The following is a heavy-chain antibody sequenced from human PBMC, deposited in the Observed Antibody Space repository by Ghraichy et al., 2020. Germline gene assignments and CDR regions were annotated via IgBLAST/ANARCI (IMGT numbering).Heavy chain of an antibody. CDR2: ISNDGSNK. V-gene: IGHV3-30*04. J-gene: IGHJ4*02. Sequence: GESLNISCAAPGFTFSSYAINWVRQAPGKGLEWVALISNDGSNKYYADSVKGRFSISRDNFKNTLYLQMSDLRAEDTAVYYCAREGTSSSWGYFDYWGQGILVTVSS. D-gene: IGHD2-2*01. CDR3: AREGTSSSWGYFDY. CDR1: GFTFSSYA.